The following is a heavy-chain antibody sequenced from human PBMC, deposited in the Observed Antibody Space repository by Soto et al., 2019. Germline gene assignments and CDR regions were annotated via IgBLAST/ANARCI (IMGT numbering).Heavy chain of an antibody. CDR3: ARSPCSGGSCYIDY. D-gene: IGHD2-15*01. CDR2: IWYDGSNK. Sequence: PGGSLRLSCTASGFSFSTYGMHWVRQAPGKGLEWVAVIWYDGSNKYYADSVKGRFTTSRDNSKNTLYLQVNSLRAEDTAVYYCARSPCSGGSCYIDYWGQGTLVTVSS. J-gene: IGHJ4*02. V-gene: IGHV3-33*01. CDR1: GFSFSTYG.